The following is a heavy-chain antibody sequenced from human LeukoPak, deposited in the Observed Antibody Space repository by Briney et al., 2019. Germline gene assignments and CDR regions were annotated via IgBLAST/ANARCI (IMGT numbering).Heavy chain of an antibody. J-gene: IGHJ5*02. CDR1: GYTFTGYY. CDR3: ARDLVRGGENWFDP. CDR2: ISAYNGNT. V-gene: IGHV1-18*04. Sequence: GASVKVSCKASGYTFTGYYMHWVRQAPGQGLEWMGWISAYNGNTNYAQKLQGRVTMTTDTSTSTAYMELRSLRSDDTAVYYCARDLVRGGENWFDPWGQGTLVTVYS. D-gene: IGHD3-10*01.